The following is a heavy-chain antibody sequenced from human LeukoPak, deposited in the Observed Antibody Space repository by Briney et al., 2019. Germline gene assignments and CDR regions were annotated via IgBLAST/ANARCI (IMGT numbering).Heavy chain of an antibody. D-gene: IGHD1-7*01. J-gene: IGHJ6*03. CDR3: ARRAEGTTFYYYYYMDV. CDR2: IYYSGST. CDR1: GGSISSGGYY. V-gene: IGHV4-31*03. Sequence: PSETLSLTCTVSGGSISSGGYYWSWIRQHPGKGLEWIGYIYYSGSTYYNPSLKSRVTVSVDTSKNQFSLKLSSVTAADTAVYYCARRAEGTTFYYYYYMDVWGKGTTVTVSS.